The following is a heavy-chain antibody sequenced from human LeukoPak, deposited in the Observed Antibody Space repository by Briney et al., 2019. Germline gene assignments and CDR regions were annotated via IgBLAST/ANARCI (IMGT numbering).Heavy chain of an antibody. D-gene: IGHD4-23*01. CDR1: GGSISNDY. V-gene: IGHV4-4*07. J-gene: IGHJ4*02. CDR2: VHSTGYT. CDR3: ARATVVEGPVFDY. Sequence: SETLSLTCVVSGGSISNDYWNWIRQPAGRDLEWIGRVHSTGYTDYNPSLTSRVTMSVDTSKNQFSLKLSSVTAAGTAVYYCARATVVEGPVFDYWGQGTLVTVSS.